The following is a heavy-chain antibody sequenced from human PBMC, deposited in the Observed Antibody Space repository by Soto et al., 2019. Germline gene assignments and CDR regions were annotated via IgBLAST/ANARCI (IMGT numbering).Heavy chain of an antibody. V-gene: IGHV3-7*01. CDR3: AGDYDIKDIYYYYMDV. CDR2: IKQDGSEK. CDR1: GFTFSSYW. D-gene: IGHD5-12*01. J-gene: IGHJ6*03. Sequence: PGGSLRLSCAASGFTFSSYWMSWVRQAPGKGLEWVANIKQDGSEKYYVDSVKGRFTISRDNAKNSLYLQMNSLRAKDTAVYYCAGDYDIKDIYYYYMDVWGKGTTVTVSS.